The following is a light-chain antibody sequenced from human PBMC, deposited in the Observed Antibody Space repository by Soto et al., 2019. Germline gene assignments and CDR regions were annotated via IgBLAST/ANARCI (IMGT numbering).Light chain of an antibody. Sequence: DIQMTPAPSTLSASVGDRVTITCRASQSIGSSLSWYQQNPGKGPKLLIYDASTLESGVPSRFSGSGFWTEFALTVSSLQPDDFATFYCQQYNSYWTFGQGTKLEIK. CDR3: QQYNSYWT. V-gene: IGKV1-5*01. CDR1: QSIGSS. J-gene: IGKJ2*01. CDR2: DAS.